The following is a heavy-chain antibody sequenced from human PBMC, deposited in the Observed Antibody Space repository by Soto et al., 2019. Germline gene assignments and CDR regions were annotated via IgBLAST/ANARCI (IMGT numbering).Heavy chain of an antibody. J-gene: IGHJ4*02. D-gene: IGHD6-19*01. CDR2: VSNDGSNK. CDR3: AKVLLTYTSGWYHPHFDY. CDR1: GFTFSSYV. Sequence: GGSLRLSCAASGFTFSSYVMHWVRQAPGKGLEWVAVVSNDGSNKDYADSVKGRFTISRENSKNTLYLQMNSLRAEDTAVYYCAKVLLTYTSGWYHPHFDYWGQGTLVTLSS. V-gene: IGHV3-30*18.